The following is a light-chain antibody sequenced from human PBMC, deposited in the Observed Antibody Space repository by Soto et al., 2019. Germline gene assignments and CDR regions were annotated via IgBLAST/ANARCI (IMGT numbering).Light chain of an antibody. CDR1: QSLAYIDGNTY. V-gene: IGKV2-30*01. J-gene: IGKJ2*01. CDR2: QVS. CDR3: IQGTHWPPYT. Sequence: DVVMTQSPLSLPVTLGQPASISCRSSQSLAYIDGNTYLNWFHQRPGQSPRRLIYQVSNRDSGVPDRFSVSGSGTDFTLKISRVEADDGVGYYCIQGTHWPPYTFGQGNKLEI.